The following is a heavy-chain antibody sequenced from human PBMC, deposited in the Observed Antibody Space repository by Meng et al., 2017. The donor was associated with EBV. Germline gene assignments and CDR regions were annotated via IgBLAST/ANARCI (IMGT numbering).Heavy chain of an antibody. D-gene: IGHD6-19*01. Sequence: QLQLRESGPGQVKPSETLSLTCTVSGDSISSFYYWCWIRQPPGRGLEWIGSVHYTGSTYYSPSLKSRVTVSVDTSKNQFSLRLTSVTAADTAVYYCARPFPSWQSPRLDPFGAWGQGTLVTVSS. CDR1: GDSISSFYY. CDR3: ARPFPSWQSPRLDPFGA. J-gene: IGHJ5*02. V-gene: IGHV4-39*01. CDR2: VHYTGST.